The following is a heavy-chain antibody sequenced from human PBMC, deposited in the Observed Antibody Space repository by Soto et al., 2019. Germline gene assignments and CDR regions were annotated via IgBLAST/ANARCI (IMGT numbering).Heavy chain of an antibody. CDR3: AKACTPDAYGMDV. CDR1: GFTFSSYA. Sequence: EVQLLESGGGLVQPGGSLRLSCAASGFTFSSYAMSWVRQAPGKVLQWVSAISDSGGRTYYADSVKGRYTISRDNSKNTLYLQMNILRAEDTAVYYCAKACTPDAYGMDVWGQGTTVTVSS. J-gene: IGHJ6*02. D-gene: IGHD2-15*01. CDR2: ISDSGGRT. V-gene: IGHV3-23*01.